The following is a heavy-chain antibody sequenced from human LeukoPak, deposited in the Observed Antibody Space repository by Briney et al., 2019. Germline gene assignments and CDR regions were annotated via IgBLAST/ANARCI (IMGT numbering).Heavy chain of an antibody. D-gene: IGHD6-13*01. J-gene: IGHJ6*02. CDR2: IYYSGST. CDR3: ARHPSSTLDV. CDR1: GGSISSYY. V-gene: IGHV4-59*08. Sequence: SETLSLTCTVSGGSISSYYWSWIRQPPGKGLEWIGYIYYSGSTNYNPSLKSRVTISVDTSKNQFSLKLSSVTAADTAVYHCARHPSSTLDVWGQGTTVTVSS.